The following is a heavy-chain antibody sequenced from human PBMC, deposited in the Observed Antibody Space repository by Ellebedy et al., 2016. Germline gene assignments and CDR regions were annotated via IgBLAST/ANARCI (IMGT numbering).Heavy chain of an antibody. Sequence: SETLSLXXTVSGGSISSYYWSWIRQPPGKGLEWIGYIYYSGITNYNPSLKSRVTISVDTSKNQFSLKLSSVTAADTAVYYCARVPRGYSYGLLDYWGQGTLVTVSS. CDR1: GGSISSYY. D-gene: IGHD5-18*01. J-gene: IGHJ4*02. CDR3: ARVPRGYSYGLLDY. V-gene: IGHV4-59*12. CDR2: IYYSGIT.